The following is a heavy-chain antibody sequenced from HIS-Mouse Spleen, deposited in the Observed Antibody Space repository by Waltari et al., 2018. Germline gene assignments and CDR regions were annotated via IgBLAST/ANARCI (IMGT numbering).Heavy chain of an antibody. CDR2: IYYSGST. J-gene: IGHJ5*02. D-gene: IGHD1-20*01. CDR3: ARYNWRNWFDP. Sequence: QVQLQASGPGLVKPSETLSLTCTVSAGSISSYYWSCIRQPPGKGLEWIGYIYYSGSTNYNPSLKSRVTISVDTSKNQFSLKLSAVTAADTAVYYCARYNWRNWFDPWGQGTLVTVSS. CDR1: AGSISSYY. V-gene: IGHV4-59*01.